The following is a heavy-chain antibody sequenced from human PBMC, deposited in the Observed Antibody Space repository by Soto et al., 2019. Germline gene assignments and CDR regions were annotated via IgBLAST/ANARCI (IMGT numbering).Heavy chain of an antibody. Sequence: QVQLQQWGAGLLKPSETLSLTCAVYGGSFSTDYWSWIRQPPGKGLEWIGEINPSGGTNYNPSLKSRVTIPGATSKNQFSLKLSSVTAAGTAVYYCARVLTARGSRDFDYWGQGNLVTGSS. V-gene: IGHV4-34*01. CDR1: GGSFSTDY. D-gene: IGHD7-27*01. J-gene: IGHJ4*02. CDR2: INPSGGT. CDR3: ARVLTARGSRDFDY.